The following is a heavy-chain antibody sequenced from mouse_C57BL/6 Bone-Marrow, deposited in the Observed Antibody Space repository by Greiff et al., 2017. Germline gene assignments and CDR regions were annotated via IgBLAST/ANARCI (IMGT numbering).Heavy chain of an antibody. CDR3: ARGYYYGSSDRYYAMDY. D-gene: IGHD1-1*01. J-gene: IGHJ4*01. CDR2: ISDGGSYT. V-gene: IGHV5-4*03. Sequence: EVKLVESGGGLVKPGGSLKLSCAASGFTFSSYAMSWVRQTPEKRLEWVATISDGGSYTYYPDNVKGRFTISRDNAKNNLYLQMSHLKSEDTAMYYCARGYYYGSSDRYYAMDYWGQGTSVTVSS. CDR1: GFTFSSYA.